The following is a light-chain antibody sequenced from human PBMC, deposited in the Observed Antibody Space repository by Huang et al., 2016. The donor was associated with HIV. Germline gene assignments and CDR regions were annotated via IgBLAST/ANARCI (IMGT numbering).Light chain of an antibody. V-gene: IGKV3-15*01. CDR3: QQYNNWPRT. CDR2: GAS. J-gene: IGKJ2*01. CDR1: QGVSSN. Sequence: EIVMTQSPATLSVSPGERATLSCRASQGVSSNLAWYQQKPGQAPRLLIYGASTRATGIPARFSGSGSGTEFTLTISSLQSEDFAVYYCQQYNNWPRTCGQGTKLEIK.